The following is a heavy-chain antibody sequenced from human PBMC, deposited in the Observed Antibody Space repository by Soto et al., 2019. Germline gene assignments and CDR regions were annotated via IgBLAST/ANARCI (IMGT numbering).Heavy chain of an antibody. D-gene: IGHD2-8*01. V-gene: IGHV1-69*13. J-gene: IGHJ5*02. CDR3: ARSPSSHCTNGVCYTYWFDP. CDR1: GGTFSSYA. CDR2: IIPIFGTA. Sequence: SVKVSCKASGGTFSSYAISWVRQAPGQGLEWTGGIIPIFGTANYAQKFQGRVTITADESTSTAYMELSSLRSEDTAVYYCARSPSSHCTNGVCYTYWFDPWGQGTLVTVSS.